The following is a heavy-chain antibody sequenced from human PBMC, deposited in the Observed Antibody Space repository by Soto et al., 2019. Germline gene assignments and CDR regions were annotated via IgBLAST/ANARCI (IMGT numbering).Heavy chain of an antibody. CDR2: IIPLFGTA. V-gene: IGHV1-69*13. CDR1: GGTFSRYG. Sequence: SVKVSCKASGGTFSRYGINWVRQAPGHGLEWMGGIIPLFGTANYAQKFQGRVTINADESTSTAHMELRSLRSEDTAVYYCARDYGHDCSGGNCYFYFWGQGALVTVSS. J-gene: IGHJ4*02. CDR3: ARDYGHDCSGGNCYFYF. D-gene: IGHD2-15*01.